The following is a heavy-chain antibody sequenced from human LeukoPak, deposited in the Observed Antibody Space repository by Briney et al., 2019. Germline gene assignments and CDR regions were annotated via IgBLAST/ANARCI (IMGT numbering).Heavy chain of an antibody. CDR3: ARDRDRWGSNNGLDY. CDR1: GGSISSGGYY. Sequence: PSQTLSLTCTVSGGSISSGGYYWSWIRQPPGKGLEWIGYIYHSGSTYYNPSLKSRVTISVDRSKNQSSLKLSSVTAADTAVYYCARDRDRWGSNNGLDYWGQGTLVTVSS. CDR2: IYHSGST. J-gene: IGHJ4*02. D-gene: IGHD4-11*01. V-gene: IGHV4-30-2*01.